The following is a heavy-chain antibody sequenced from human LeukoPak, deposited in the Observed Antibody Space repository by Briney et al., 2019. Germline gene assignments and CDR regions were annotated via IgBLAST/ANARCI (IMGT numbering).Heavy chain of an antibody. CDR2: ITAYNGNT. Sequence: GASVKVSCKASGYTFTSYGISWVRQAPGQRLEWMGWITAYNGNTNYAQKLRGRVTMTTDTSTSTAYMELRSLISDDTAVYYCAREQYYYDNSGYYDFWGQGTQVTVSS. CDR1: GYTFTSYG. V-gene: IGHV1-18*01. D-gene: IGHD3-22*01. CDR3: AREQYYYDNSGYYDF. J-gene: IGHJ4*02.